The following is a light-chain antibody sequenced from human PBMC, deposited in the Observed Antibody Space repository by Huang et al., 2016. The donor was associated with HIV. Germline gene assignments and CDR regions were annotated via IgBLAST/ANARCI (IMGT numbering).Light chain of an antibody. CDR1: QNINTW. Sequence: DIQMTQSPSTLSASVGDRVTITCRASQNINTWLAWYQQKPGKVPDLLIYRASSLQVGVPSRFTGSGSGTEFTLTITSLQPDDLGTYYCQQYNTYLYTFGQGTKLEI. J-gene: IGKJ2*01. V-gene: IGKV1-5*03. CDR2: RAS. CDR3: QQYNTYLYT.